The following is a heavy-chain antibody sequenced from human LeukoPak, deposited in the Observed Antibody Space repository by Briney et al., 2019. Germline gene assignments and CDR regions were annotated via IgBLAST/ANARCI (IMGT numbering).Heavy chain of an antibody. D-gene: IGHD6-13*01. J-gene: IGHJ6*02. Sequence: SETLSLTCAVYGGSFSGYYWSWIRQPPGKGLEWIGEINHSGSTNYNPSLKSRVTIPVDTSKNQFSLKLSSVTAADTAVYYCARGAGYYYYYGMDVWGQGTTVTVSS. V-gene: IGHV4-34*01. CDR1: GGSFSGYY. CDR2: INHSGST. CDR3: ARGAGYYYYYGMDV.